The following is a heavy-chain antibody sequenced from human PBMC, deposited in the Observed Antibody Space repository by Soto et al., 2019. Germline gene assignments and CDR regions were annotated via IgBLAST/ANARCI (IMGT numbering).Heavy chain of an antibody. D-gene: IGHD3-22*01. CDR1: GYTFTSYG. J-gene: IGHJ6*02. CDR3: ARVKGSGYHNYYYGIDV. Sequence: ASVKVSCKASGYTFTSYGISWVRQAPGQGLEWMGWISAYNGNTNYAQKLQGRVTMTTDTSTSTAYMELRSLRSDDTAVYYCARVKGSGYHNYYYGIDVWGQGTTVTVSS. V-gene: IGHV1-18*01. CDR2: ISAYNGNT.